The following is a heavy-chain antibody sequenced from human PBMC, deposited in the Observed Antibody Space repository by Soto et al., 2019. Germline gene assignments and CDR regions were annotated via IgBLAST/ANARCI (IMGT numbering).Heavy chain of an antibody. V-gene: IGHV1-69*01. J-gene: IGHJ6*02. CDR2: IIPIFGTA. Sequence: QVQLVQSGAEVKKPGSSVKVSCKAPGGTFSSYAISWVRQAPGQGLEWMGGIIPIFGTAKYAQKFQGRVTITADESTSTGYMETSSLRSEDTAVYYCARSQGGSSSLDIYYYYYYGMDVWGQGTTVTVSS. CDR3: ARSQGGSSSLDIYYYYYYGMDV. CDR1: GGTFSSYA. D-gene: IGHD2-15*01.